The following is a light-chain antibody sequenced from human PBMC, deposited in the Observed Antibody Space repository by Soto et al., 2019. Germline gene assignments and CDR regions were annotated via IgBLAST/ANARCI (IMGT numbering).Light chain of an antibody. V-gene: IGLV2-14*01. CDR1: SSDVGGYNY. CDR3: SSYTSSTFYV. CDR2: EVT. J-gene: IGLJ1*01. Sequence: QSALTQPASVSGSPGQSITVSCTGTSSDVGGYNYVSWYQQHAGKAPKLMIYEVTNRPSGVSNRFSGSKSGNTASLTISGLQAEDEADYYCSSYTSSTFYVFGTGTKVTVL.